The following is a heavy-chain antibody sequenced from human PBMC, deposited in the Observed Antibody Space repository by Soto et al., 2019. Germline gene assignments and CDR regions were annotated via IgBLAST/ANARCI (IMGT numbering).Heavy chain of an antibody. Sequence: HPGGSLRLSCAASGFTFSSYSMNWVRQAPGKGLEWVSYISSSSSTIYYADSVKGRFTISRDNAKNSLYLQMNSLRDEDTAAYYCARDPFGGYSNSHYYGMDVWGQGTTVTVSS. CDR3: ARDPFGGYSNSHYYGMDV. V-gene: IGHV3-48*02. D-gene: IGHD4-4*01. CDR1: GFTFSSYS. CDR2: ISSSSSTI. J-gene: IGHJ6*02.